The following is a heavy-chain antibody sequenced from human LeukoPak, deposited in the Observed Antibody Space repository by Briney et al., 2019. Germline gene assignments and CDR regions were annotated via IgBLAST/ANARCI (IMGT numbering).Heavy chain of an antibody. J-gene: IGHJ5*01. Sequence: PGGTLRLSCGASGFTFTTYGMSWVRQAPGKGLEWVSAISGSGGTTSYADSVKGRFTISRDNSKNTLYLQMNSLRAADTAVYYCAKEGRTTWYRGWFDSWGQGTLVIVSS. CDR3: AKEGRTTWYRGWFDS. D-gene: IGHD6-13*01. CDR1: GFTFTTYG. V-gene: IGHV3-23*01. CDR2: ISGSGGTT.